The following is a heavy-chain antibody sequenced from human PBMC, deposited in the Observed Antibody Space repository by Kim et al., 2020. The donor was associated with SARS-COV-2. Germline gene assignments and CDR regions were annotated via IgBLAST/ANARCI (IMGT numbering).Heavy chain of an antibody. D-gene: IGHD6-19*01. CDR1: GGSISSYY. J-gene: IGHJ4*02. CDR2: IYYSGST. V-gene: IGHV4-59*01. CDR3: ARLRPPGVAGHEPDDY. Sequence: SETLSLTCTVSGGSISSYYWSWIRQPPGKGLEWIGYIYYSGSTNYNPSLKSRVTISVDTSKNQFSLKLSSVTAADTAVYYCARLRPPGVAGHEPDDYWGQGTLVTVSS.